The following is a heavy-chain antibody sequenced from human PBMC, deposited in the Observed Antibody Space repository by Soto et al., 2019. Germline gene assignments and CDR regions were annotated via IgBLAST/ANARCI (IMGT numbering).Heavy chain of an antibody. CDR3: ASRPPPTFCGVAPPPPHYYYYYMDV. J-gene: IGHJ6*03. Sequence: SETLSLTCTVSGGSLSSSSYYWGWIRQPPGKGLEWIGSIYYSGSTYYNPSLKSRVTISVDTSKNQFSLELSSVTAADTAVYYCASRPPPTFCGVAPPPPHYYYYYMDVWGKGTTVTVSS. CDR2: IYYSGST. D-gene: IGHD3-3*01. CDR1: GGSLSSSSYY. V-gene: IGHV4-39*01.